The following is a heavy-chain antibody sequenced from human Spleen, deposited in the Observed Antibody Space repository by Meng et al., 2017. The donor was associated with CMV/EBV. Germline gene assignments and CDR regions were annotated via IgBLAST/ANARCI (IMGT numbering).Heavy chain of an antibody. CDR1: GFTFSGSA. CDR3: AKDRNVDY. V-gene: IGHV3-30*04. CDR2: ISDDGSTK. D-gene: IGHD1-1*01. Sequence: GESLKISCGASGFTFSGSAMHWVRQAPGKGLEWVAVISDDGSTKFYADSVRGRFSISRDNSKNTLYLQMNSLTPEDTAVYYCAKDRNVDYWGQGTLVTVSS. J-gene: IGHJ4*02.